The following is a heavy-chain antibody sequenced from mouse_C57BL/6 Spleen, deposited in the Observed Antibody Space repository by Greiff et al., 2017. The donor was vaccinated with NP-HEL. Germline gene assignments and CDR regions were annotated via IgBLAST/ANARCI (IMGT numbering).Heavy chain of an antibody. CDR3: ARDSNYEGWFAY. CDR2: IYPGDGDT. CDR1: GYAFSSYW. D-gene: IGHD2-5*01. Sequence: QVQLQQSGAELVKPGASVKISCKASGYAFSSYWMNWVKQRPGKGLEWIGQIYPGDGDTNYNGKFKGKATLTADKSSSTAYMQLSSLTSEDSAVYFCARDSNYEGWFAYWGQGTLVTVSA. V-gene: IGHV1-80*01. J-gene: IGHJ3*01.